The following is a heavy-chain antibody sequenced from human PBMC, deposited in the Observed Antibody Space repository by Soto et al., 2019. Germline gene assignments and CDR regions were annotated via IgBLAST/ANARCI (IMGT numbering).Heavy chain of an antibody. V-gene: IGHV1-69*01. J-gene: IGHJ4*02. CDR1: GGTFSSYA. CDR2: IIPIFGTA. Sequence: QVQLVQSGAEVKKPGSSVKVSCKASGGTFSSYAISWVRQAPGQGLEWMGGIIPIFGTANYAQKFQGRVTITADESTSTDYVALSSLRSEDTAVYYWAWTCRARDGIFDYWGQGPLVTFSS. CDR3: AWTCRARDGIFDY. D-gene: IGHD1-1*01.